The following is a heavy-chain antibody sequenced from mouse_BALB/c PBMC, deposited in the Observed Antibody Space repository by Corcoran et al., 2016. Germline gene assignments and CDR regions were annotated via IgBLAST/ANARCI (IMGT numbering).Heavy chain of an antibody. Sequence: QIQLVQSGPELKKPGETVKISCKASGYTFTNYGMNWVKQALGKGLKWMGWINTYTGEPTYADDFKGRFAFSLETSASTAYLQINNLKNEDTATYFCARGNGYPFAYWGQGTLVTVSA. V-gene: IGHV9-3-1*01. D-gene: IGHD2-2*01. CDR3: ARGNGYPFAY. CDR1: GYTFTNYG. CDR2: INTYTGEP. J-gene: IGHJ3*01.